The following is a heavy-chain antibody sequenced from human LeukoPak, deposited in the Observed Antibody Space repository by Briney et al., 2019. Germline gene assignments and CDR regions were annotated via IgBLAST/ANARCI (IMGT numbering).Heavy chain of an antibody. CDR1: GFTVSSNF. Sequence: GGSLRLSCAASGFTVSSNFMTWVRQAPGKGLEWVSVIYSDGTTYYADSVKGRFTVSRDKSKNTLYLQMNSLRTEDTAVYYCARAPTASIAYFDYWGQGALVTVSS. J-gene: IGHJ4*02. CDR3: ARAPTASIAYFDY. CDR2: IYSDGTT. D-gene: IGHD4-17*01. V-gene: IGHV3-53*01.